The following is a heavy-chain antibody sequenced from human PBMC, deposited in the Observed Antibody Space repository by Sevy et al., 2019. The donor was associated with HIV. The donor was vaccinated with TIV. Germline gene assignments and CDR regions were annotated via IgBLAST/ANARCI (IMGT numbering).Heavy chain of an antibody. CDR3: AATNQPLDSSGYYQGYWFDP. Sequence: GGSLRLSCAASGFTVSSNYMSWVRQAPGKGLEWVSVIYSGGSTYYADSVKGRFTISRDNSKNTLYLQMNSLRAEDTAVYYYAATNQPLDSSGYYQGYWFDPWGQGTLVTVSS. V-gene: IGHV3-53*01. J-gene: IGHJ5*02. D-gene: IGHD3-22*01. CDR1: GFTVSSNY. CDR2: IYSGGST.